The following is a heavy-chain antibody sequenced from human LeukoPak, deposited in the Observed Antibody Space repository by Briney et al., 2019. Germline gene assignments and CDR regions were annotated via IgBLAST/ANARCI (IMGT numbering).Heavy chain of an antibody. J-gene: IGHJ3*02. CDR2: IYPGDSDT. D-gene: IGHD2-15*01. V-gene: IGHV5-51*01. CDR3: ARPGYCSDGSCYPHDAFDI. Sequence: GESLKISCKGSGYSFTSYWIGWVRQMPGKGLEWMGIIYPGDSDTRYSPSFQGQVTISADKSISTAYLQWSSLKASDTAMYYCARPGYCSDGSCYPHDAFDIWGQGTMVTVSS. CDR1: GYSFTSYW.